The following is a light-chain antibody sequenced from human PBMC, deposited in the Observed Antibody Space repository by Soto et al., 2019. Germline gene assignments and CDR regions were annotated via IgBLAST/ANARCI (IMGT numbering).Light chain of an antibody. Sequence: EIVLTQSPATLSLSPGERATLSCRASPTARSYLAWYQQKPGQAARLLIYDVSNRATGVPARFSGSGSETDFSLTISSLEPEDFAVYYCQQRSNWPLTFGGGTRVEIK. CDR2: DVS. V-gene: IGKV3-11*01. CDR3: QQRSNWPLT. J-gene: IGKJ4*01. CDR1: PTARSY.